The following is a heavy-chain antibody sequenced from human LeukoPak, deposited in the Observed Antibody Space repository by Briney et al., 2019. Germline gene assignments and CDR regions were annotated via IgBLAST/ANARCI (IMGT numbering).Heavy chain of an antibody. V-gene: IGHV4-4*07. Sequence: SETLSLTCTVSGGSISSYYWSWIRQPAGKGLEWIGHIYNSGGTNYNPSLKGRVTMSVATSKNQFSPHLSSVTAADTAVYYCARSAFLVTAPGLYYFDYWGQGTLVAVSS. CDR3: ARSAFLVTAPGLYYFDY. J-gene: IGHJ4*02. CDR1: GGSISSYY. D-gene: IGHD6-13*01. CDR2: IYNSGGT.